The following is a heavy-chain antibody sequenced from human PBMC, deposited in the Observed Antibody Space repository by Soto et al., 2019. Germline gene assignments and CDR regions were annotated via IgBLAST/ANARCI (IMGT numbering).Heavy chain of an antibody. V-gene: IGHV3-7*05. CDR1: GFTFSSYW. Sequence: EVQLVESGGGLVQPGGSLRLSCAASGFTFSSYWMSWVRQAPGKGLEWVANIKQDGSEKYYVDSVKGRFTISRDNAKNSLYLQMNSLRAVDTAVYYCARDQGGWELLSVDDAFDIWGQGTMVTVSS. CDR3: ARDQGGWELLSVDDAFDI. CDR2: IKQDGSEK. D-gene: IGHD1-26*01. J-gene: IGHJ3*02.